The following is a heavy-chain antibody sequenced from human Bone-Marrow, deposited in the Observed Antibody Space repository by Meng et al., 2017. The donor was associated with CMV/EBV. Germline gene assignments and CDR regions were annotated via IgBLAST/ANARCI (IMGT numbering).Heavy chain of an antibody. J-gene: IGHJ6*02. D-gene: IGHD1-26*01. CDR1: GGSCSGYY. CDR2: INHSGST. CDR3: ARGRVVVGVGMDV. V-gene: IGHV4-34*01. Sequence: SETLSLTCAVYGGSCSGYYWSWIRQPPGKGLEWIGEINHSGSTNYNPSLKSRVTISVDTSKNQFSLKLSSVTAADTAVYYCARGRVVVGVGMDVWGQGTTVTVSS.